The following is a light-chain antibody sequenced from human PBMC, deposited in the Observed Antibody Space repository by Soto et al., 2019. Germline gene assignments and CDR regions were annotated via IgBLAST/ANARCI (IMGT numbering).Light chain of an antibody. Sequence: TLSLSPGERATLSCRASQSVSSYLAWHQQKPGQAPRLLIYDASNRATGIPARFSGSGSGTDFTLTISSLEPEDFAVYYCQQRSNWPWTFGQGTKVDIK. J-gene: IGKJ1*01. V-gene: IGKV3-11*01. CDR1: QSVSSY. CDR3: QQRSNWPWT. CDR2: DAS.